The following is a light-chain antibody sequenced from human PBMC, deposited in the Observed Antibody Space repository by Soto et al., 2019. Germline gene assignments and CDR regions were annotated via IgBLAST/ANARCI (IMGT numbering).Light chain of an antibody. CDR1: SSDVGAYNF. J-gene: IGLJ3*02. CDR3: CSYAGSYPLV. CDR2: DVS. Sequence: QSALTQPRSVSGSPGQSVTISCTGTSSDVGAYNFVSWYQQHPGRVPKLMIYDVSRRPSGVPDRFSGSKSGNTASLTISGLQAYDEADYYCCSYAGSYPLVFGGGTKLTVL. V-gene: IGLV2-11*01.